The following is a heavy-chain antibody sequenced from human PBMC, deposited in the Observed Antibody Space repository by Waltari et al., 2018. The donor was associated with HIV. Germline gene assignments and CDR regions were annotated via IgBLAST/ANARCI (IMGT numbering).Heavy chain of an antibody. D-gene: IGHD3-22*01. CDR1: GYSFTRYG. J-gene: IGHJ4*02. Sequence: QVQLVQSGAEVKTPAASVKVSCKASGYSFTRYGFSWVRQAPGQGLEWMGWLSAYNGNTDNGQKFQCRLTIDTDTATNTGYMELRILRSDDTAVYYCASSTLLPDYSNRVTYYFVDWGQGTRFTVTS. CDR3: ASSTLLPDYSNRVTYYFVD. V-gene: IGHV1-18*01. CDR2: LSAYNGNT.